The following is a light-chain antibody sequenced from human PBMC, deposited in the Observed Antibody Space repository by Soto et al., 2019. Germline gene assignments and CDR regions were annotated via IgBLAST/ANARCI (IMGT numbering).Light chain of an antibody. J-gene: IGKJ4*01. V-gene: IGKV1-12*01. CDR1: QGISVW. Sequence: DIQMTQSPSSVSASVGDRVTITCRASQGISVWLNWYQRKPGKAPKVPIYAASSLQSVGPPRFSGSGSETEFTLTISSLQPEESATYYCQQANSYPLTFGGGTKVDIK. CDR2: AAS. CDR3: QQANSYPLT.